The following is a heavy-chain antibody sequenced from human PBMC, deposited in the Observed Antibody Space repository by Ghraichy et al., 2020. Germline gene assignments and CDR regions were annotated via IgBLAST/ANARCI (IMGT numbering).Heavy chain of an antibody. Sequence: SETLSLTCTVSGGSISSSSYYWGWIRQPPGKGLEWIGSIYYSGSTYYNPSLKSRVTISVDTSKNQFPLKLSSVTAADTAVYYCARRFAHYYDSSGYYDYWGQGTLVTVSS. CDR2: IYYSGST. CDR1: GGSISSSSYY. D-gene: IGHD3-22*01. V-gene: IGHV4-39*01. J-gene: IGHJ4*02. CDR3: ARRFAHYYDSSGYYDY.